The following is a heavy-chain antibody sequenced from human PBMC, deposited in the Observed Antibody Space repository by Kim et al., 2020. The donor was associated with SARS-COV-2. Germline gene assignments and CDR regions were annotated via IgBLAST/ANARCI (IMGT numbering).Heavy chain of an antibody. CDR1: GFTFGDYV. CDR3: AKGNAGYTSGWYGH. V-gene: IGHV3-9*01. J-gene: IGHJ4*02. D-gene: IGHD6-19*01. Sequence: GGSLRLSCEASGFTFGDYVMDWVRQAPGKGLEWVSGISWNGNNIAYADSVKGRFTISRDNAKNSLYLQMNSLRPEDTALYYCAKGNAGYTSGWYGHWGQGTLVTVSS. CDR2: ISWNGNNI.